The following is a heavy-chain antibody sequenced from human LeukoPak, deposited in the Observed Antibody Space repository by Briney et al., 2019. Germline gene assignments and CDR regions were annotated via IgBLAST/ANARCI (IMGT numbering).Heavy chain of an antibody. CDR1: GDGVSSKNAV. J-gene: IGHJ4*02. CDR2: TYYRSQWYS. V-gene: IGHV6-1*01. Sequence: SQTLSLTCAISGDGVSSKNAVWAWIRQSPSAGLEWLGWTYYRSQWYSDYAVSVRSRINTNPDTSKNQFSLQLNSLTPEDTAVYYCARGSYGLGGFWDYYFDYWGQGALVTVSS. D-gene: IGHD3-10*01. CDR3: ARGSYGLGGFWDYYFDY.